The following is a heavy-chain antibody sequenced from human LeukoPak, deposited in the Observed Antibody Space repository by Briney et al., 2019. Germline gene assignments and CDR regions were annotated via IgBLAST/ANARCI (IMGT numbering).Heavy chain of an antibody. Sequence: GGSLRLSCAASGFTFSSYEMNWVRQAPGKGLEWVSYISSSGSTMYYADSVKGRFTISRDNAKNSLYLQMNSLRAEDTAVYYCARNYDFWSGSHPFDYWGQGTLVTVSS. V-gene: IGHV3-48*03. CDR3: ARNYDFWSGSHPFDY. D-gene: IGHD3-3*01. CDR1: GFTFSSYE. CDR2: ISSSGSTM. J-gene: IGHJ4*02.